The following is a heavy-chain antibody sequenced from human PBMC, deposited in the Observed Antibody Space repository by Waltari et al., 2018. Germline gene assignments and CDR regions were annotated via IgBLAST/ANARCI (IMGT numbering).Heavy chain of an antibody. Sequence: EVQLVESGGGLVKPGGSLRLSCAASGFTFSSYSMNWVRQAPGKGLEWVSCITSSSSYIYDTDSVKGRFTISRDNAKNALYLQMNSRRAEDTAVYYCARDPLHYYGSGSLYYFDYWGQGTLVTVSS. CDR2: ITSSSSYI. CDR3: ARDPLHYYGSGSLYYFDY. CDR1: GFTFSSYS. D-gene: IGHD3-10*01. J-gene: IGHJ4*02. V-gene: IGHV3-21*01.